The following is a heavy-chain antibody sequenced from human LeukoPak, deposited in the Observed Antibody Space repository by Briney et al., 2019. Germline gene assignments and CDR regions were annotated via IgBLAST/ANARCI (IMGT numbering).Heavy chain of an antibody. J-gene: IGHJ5*01. V-gene: IGHV3-30-3*01. CDR3: ARDNDPDYSSSPGWFDS. D-gene: IGHD6-6*01. CDR2: ISSDGGNK. CDR1: GLTFSDYA. Sequence: GGSLRLSCAAPGLTFSDYAFNWVRRAPDKGLEWVAVISSDGGNKFYADSVKGRFTVSRDNSKNTLYLQMSSLRVEDTAVYYCARDNDPDYSSSPGWFDSWGQGTLVTVSS.